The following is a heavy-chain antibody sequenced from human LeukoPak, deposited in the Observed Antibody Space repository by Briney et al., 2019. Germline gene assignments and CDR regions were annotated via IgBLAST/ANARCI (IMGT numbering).Heavy chain of an antibody. V-gene: IGHV3-9*01. CDR2: ISWNSGSI. CDR3: AKGSCGYSYGCPFDY. Sequence: GGSLRLSCAASGFTFDDYAMHWVRQAPGKGLEWVSGISWNSGSIGYADSVKGRFTISRDNSKNTLYLQMNSLRAEDTAVYYCAKGSCGYSYGCPFDYWGQGTLVTVSS. CDR1: GFTFDDYA. D-gene: IGHD5-18*01. J-gene: IGHJ4*02.